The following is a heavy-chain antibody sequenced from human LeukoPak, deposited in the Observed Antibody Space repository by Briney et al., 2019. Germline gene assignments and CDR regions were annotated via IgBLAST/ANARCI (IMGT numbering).Heavy chain of an antibody. CDR2: IYYSGST. CDR3: ARAVVVVAATHFDY. Sequence: PSETLSLTCTVSGGSISSYYWSWIRQPPGEGLEWIGYIYYSGSTNYNPSLKSRVTISVDTSKNQFSLKLSSVTAADTAVYYCARAVVVVAATHFDYWGQGTLVTVSS. V-gene: IGHV4-59*01. D-gene: IGHD2-15*01. J-gene: IGHJ4*02. CDR1: GGSISSYY.